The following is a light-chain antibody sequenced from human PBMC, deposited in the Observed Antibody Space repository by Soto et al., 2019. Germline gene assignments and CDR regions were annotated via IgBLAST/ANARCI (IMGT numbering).Light chain of an antibody. V-gene: IGKV1-39*01. Sequence: DIQMNQSPSSLSASVGDRVTITCRASQSIRSYLNWYQQKPGKAPKLLIYAASSLQSGVLSVFSGSGSGTDFTLIISSLQPEDFATYYCQQSYSSTRTFGQGTKVDIK. CDR1: QSIRSY. J-gene: IGKJ1*01. CDR2: AAS. CDR3: QQSYSSTRT.